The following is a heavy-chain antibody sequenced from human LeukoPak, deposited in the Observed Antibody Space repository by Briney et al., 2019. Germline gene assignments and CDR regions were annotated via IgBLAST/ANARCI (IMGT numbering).Heavy chain of an antibody. CDR2: IYYSGST. CDR3: ARSDYYDSSGYCFDY. V-gene: IGHV4-59*01. D-gene: IGHD3-22*01. J-gene: IGHJ4*02. CDR1: GGSISSYY. Sequence: SETLSLTCTVSGGSISSYYWSWIRQPPGKGLEWIGYIYYSGSTNYNPFLKSRVTISVDTSKNQFSLKLSSVTAADTAVYYCARSDYYDSSGYCFDYWGQGTLVTVSS.